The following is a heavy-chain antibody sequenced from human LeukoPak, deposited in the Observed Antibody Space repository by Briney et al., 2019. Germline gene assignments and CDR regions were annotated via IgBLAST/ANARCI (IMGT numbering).Heavy chain of an antibody. V-gene: IGHV3-23*01. D-gene: IGHD2-21*01. CDR1: GFTVSSSY. J-gene: IGHJ4*02. CDR2: ISGSASNT. Sequence: GGSLRLSCAASGFTVSSSYMNWVRQAPGKGLEWVSVISGSASNTYYADSVKGRFTISRDNSKNTLFLQVNSLRVEDTAVYYCATEKGDSPDYWGQGTLVTVSS. CDR3: ATEKGDSPDY.